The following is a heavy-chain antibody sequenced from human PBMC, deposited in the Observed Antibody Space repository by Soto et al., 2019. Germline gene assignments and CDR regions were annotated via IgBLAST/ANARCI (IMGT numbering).Heavy chain of an antibody. CDR1: GGTFSSYA. V-gene: IGHV1-69*01. J-gene: IGHJ6*02. CDR3: ARGTVPPRYYYYYGMDV. CDR2: IIPIFGTA. D-gene: IGHD4-4*01. Sequence: QVQLVQSGAEEKKPGYSVKVSCKASGGTFSSYAISWVRQAPGQGLEWMGGIIPIFGTANYAQKFQGRVTITADESTSTAYMELSSLRSEDTAVDYCARGTVPPRYYYYYGMDVWGQGTTVTVSS.